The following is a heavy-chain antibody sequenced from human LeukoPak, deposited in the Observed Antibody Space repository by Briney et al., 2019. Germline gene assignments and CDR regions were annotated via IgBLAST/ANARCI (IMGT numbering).Heavy chain of an antibody. Sequence: GGSLRLSCAASGFTFSTHTMAWVRQAPGKGLEWLSYISGSSNVIYYADSVKGRSTISRDNAKDSLHLQMNSLKAEDTAVYYCARGLYYMDAWGKGTTVTVSS. CDR3: ARGLYYMDA. CDR2: ISGSSNVI. V-gene: IGHV3-48*01. CDR1: GFTFSTHT. J-gene: IGHJ6*03.